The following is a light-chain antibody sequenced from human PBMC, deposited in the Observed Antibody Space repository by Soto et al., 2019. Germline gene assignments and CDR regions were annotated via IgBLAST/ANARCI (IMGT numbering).Light chain of an antibody. V-gene: IGLV1-44*01. J-gene: IGLJ1*01. CDR2: TND. CDR1: SSNIGSNT. CDR3: SSWDDNLDAEV. Sequence: QSVLTQPPSASGTPGQRVTISCSGSSSNIGSNTVNWYQQLPGTAPKLLIYTNDQRPSGVPDRFSGSKSGTSASLAISGLQFEDEADYHCSSWDDNLDAEVVGAGTKLTVL.